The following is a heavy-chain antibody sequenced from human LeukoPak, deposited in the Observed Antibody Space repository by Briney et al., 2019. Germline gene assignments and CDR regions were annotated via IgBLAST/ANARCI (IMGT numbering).Heavy chain of an antibody. CDR1: GGTFSSYA. Sequence: SAKVSCKASGGTFSSYAISWVRQAPGQGLEWMGGIIPIFGTANYAQKFQGRVTITTDESTSTAYMELSSLRSEDTAVYYCARGCSGGSCYSSAFDYWGQGTLVTVSS. V-gene: IGHV1-69*05. J-gene: IGHJ4*02. CDR2: IIPIFGTA. CDR3: ARGCSGGSCYSSAFDY. D-gene: IGHD2-15*01.